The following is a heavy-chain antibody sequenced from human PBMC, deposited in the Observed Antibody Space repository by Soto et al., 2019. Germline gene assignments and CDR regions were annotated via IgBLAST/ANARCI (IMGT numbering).Heavy chain of an antibody. J-gene: IGHJ6*03. CDR1: GGTFSSYT. Sequence: SVKVSCKASGGTFSSYTISWVRQAPGQGLEWMGRIIPILGIANYAQKFQGRVTITADKSTSTAYVELSSLRSEDTAVYYCASYGSGSYYTNYYYYYMDVWGKGTTVTVSS. CDR3: ASYGSGSYYTNYYYYYMDV. D-gene: IGHD3-10*01. CDR2: IIPILGIA. V-gene: IGHV1-69*02.